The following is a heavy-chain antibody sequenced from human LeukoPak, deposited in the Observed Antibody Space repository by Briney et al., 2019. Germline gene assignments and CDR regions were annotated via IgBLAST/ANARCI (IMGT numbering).Heavy chain of an antibody. CDR2: IYYSGST. J-gene: IGHJ6*03. V-gene: IGHV4-59*01. Sequence: SETLSLTCTVSGGSISSYYWSWIRQPPGKGLEWIGYIYYSGSTNYNPSLKSRVTISVDTSKSQFSLKLSSVTAADTAVYYCVRDLEIAAAGPYYYYMDVWGKGTTVTVSS. CDR1: GGSISSYY. CDR3: VRDLEIAAAGPYYYYMDV. D-gene: IGHD6-13*01.